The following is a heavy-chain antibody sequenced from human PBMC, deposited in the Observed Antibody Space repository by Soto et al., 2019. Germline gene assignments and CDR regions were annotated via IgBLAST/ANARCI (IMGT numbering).Heavy chain of an antibody. CDR3: ARDDTTGLFDF. Sequence: QVQLQESGPGLVRPAETLSLTCSVSTGSMRTYYWTWIRQSPGKGLEWIGQISHTGRTKYNPSLESRVTISVDTSRKQFSRKLTSVTAADTALYYCARDDTTGLFDFWGQGTLVTVSS. D-gene: IGHD4-17*01. V-gene: IGHV4-59*01. CDR2: ISHTGRT. CDR1: TGSMRTYY. J-gene: IGHJ4*02.